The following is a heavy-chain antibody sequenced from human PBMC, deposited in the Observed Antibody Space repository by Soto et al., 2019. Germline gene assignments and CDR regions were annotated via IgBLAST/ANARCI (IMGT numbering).Heavy chain of an antibody. CDR3: ARESTGGYYYYGMDV. Sequence: SVKVSCKASGGTFSSYAISWVRQAPGQGLEWMGGIIPIFGTANYAQKFQGRVTITADESTSIAYMELSSLRSEDTAVYYCARESTGGYYYYGMDVWGQGTTVTVSS. J-gene: IGHJ6*02. D-gene: IGHD4-4*01. V-gene: IGHV1-69*13. CDR2: IIPIFGTA. CDR1: GGTFSSYA.